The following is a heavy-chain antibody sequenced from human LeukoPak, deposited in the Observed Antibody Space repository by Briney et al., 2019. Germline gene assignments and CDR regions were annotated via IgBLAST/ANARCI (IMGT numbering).Heavy chain of an antibody. J-gene: IGHJ4*02. CDR2: ISSSGSTI. CDR3: ARVTSPYYDILTVDFDY. Sequence: PGGSLRLSCAVSGFTFSDYYMSWIRQAPGKGLEWVSHISSSGSTIYYADSVKGRFTISRDNAKNSLYLQMNSLRAEDTAVYYCARVTSPYYDILTVDFDYWGQGTLVTVSS. CDR1: GFTFSDYY. D-gene: IGHD3-9*01. V-gene: IGHV3-11*01.